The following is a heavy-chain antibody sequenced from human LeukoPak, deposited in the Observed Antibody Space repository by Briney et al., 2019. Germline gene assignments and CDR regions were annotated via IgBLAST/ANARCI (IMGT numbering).Heavy chain of an antibody. Sequence: GGSLRLSCAASGFTFSSYSMNWVRQAPGKGLEWVSYISSSSSTIYYADSVKGRFTISRDNAKNSLYLQMNSLRAEDTAVYYCARPAEWELLNAFDIWGQGTMVTVSS. CDR2: ISSSSSTI. D-gene: IGHD1-26*01. CDR1: GFTFSSYS. J-gene: IGHJ3*02. CDR3: ARPAEWELLNAFDI. V-gene: IGHV3-48*01.